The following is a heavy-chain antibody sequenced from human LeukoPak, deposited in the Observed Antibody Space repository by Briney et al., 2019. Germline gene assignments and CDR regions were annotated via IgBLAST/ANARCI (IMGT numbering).Heavy chain of an antibody. CDR3: ARNGIYGDYV. J-gene: IGHJ4*02. CDR1: GFTVSEND. CDR2: IHSGGRT. Sequence: GGSLRLSCAAAGFTVSENDMSWVRQAPGKGLEWVSDIHSGGRTYYADSLKDRFTISRDNSENTLYLQMNSLRAEDTAVYYCARNGIYGDYVWGQGTLVTVSS. D-gene: IGHD4-17*01. V-gene: IGHV3-66*01.